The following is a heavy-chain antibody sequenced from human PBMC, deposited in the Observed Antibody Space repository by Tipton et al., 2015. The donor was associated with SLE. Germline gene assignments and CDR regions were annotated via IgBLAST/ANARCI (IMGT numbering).Heavy chain of an antibody. V-gene: IGHV1-69*05. J-gene: IGHJ5*02. Sequence: QSGPEVKVPGSSVRVSCKASGGTFGNYAISWVRQAPGRGLEWMGRIKPLSGTTDYAQNFEGRVTFTTDDSTTTAFMELSGLRIEDTALYFCARDQVSMRWEWFDPWGQGTPVTVSS. D-gene: IGHD1-26*01. CDR2: IKPLSGTT. CDR1: GGTFGNYA. CDR3: ARDQVSMRWEWFDP.